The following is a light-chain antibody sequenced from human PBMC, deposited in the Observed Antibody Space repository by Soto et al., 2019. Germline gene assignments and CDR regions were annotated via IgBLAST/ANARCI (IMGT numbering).Light chain of an antibody. CDR3: QSYDSSMCGLVV. V-gene: IGLV1-40*01. CDR2: GNS. Sequence: QSVLTQPPSVSGAPGQRVTISCTGSSSNIGAGYDVHWYQQLPGTAPKLLIYGNSNRPSGVPDRFSGSKSGTSASLAITGLQAEDEADYYCQSYDSSMCGLVVFGGGTKLTVL. CDR1: SSNIGAGYD. J-gene: IGLJ2*01.